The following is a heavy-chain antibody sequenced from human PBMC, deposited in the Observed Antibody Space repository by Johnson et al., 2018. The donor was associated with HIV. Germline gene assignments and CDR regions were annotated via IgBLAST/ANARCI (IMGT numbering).Heavy chain of an antibody. CDR1: GFSFSDYY. CDR3: ARGGKRVMAAVDI. Sequence: QVQLVESGGGLVNPGGSLRLSCAASGFSFSDYYMSWIRQAPGKGLEWVSYITSSGSTLYYADSVKGRFTISRDNSKNTLYLQMNSLRAEDTAVYYCARGGKRVMAAVDIWGQGTMVTISA. J-gene: IGHJ3*02. D-gene: IGHD3-16*01. V-gene: IGHV3-11*04. CDR2: ITSSGSTL.